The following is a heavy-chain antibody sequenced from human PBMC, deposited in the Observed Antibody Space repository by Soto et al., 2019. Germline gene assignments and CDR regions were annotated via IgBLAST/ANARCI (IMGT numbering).Heavy chain of an antibody. Sequence: QVQLVQSGAEVKKPGASVKVSCKASGYTFTSYGISWVRQAPGQGLEWMGWISAYNGNTNYAQKLQGRVTMTTDTSTSTASMELRSLKSDDTAVYYCARDYDFWSGYYPLLEYDYMDVWGKGTTVTVSS. CDR2: ISAYNGNT. V-gene: IGHV1-18*01. CDR3: ARDYDFWSGYYPLLEYDYMDV. J-gene: IGHJ6*03. CDR1: GYTFTSYG. D-gene: IGHD3-3*01.